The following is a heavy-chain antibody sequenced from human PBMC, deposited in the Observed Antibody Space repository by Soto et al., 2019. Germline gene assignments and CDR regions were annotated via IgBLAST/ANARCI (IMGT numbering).Heavy chain of an antibody. CDR2: INWNSGSI. Sequence: ELQLVESGGGLVQAGRSLRLSCAGAGFTSDDYGMHWVRQAPGKGLEWVAGINWNSGSIGYADSVKGRFTISRDNAKNPMILQINSLRAEDTALNYCVKDSALGYSCGYWYYLDYWGQGTLVTVSS. D-gene: IGHD5-18*01. J-gene: IGHJ4*02. V-gene: IGHV3-9*02. CDR3: VKDSALGYSCGYWYYLDY. CDR1: GFTSDDYG.